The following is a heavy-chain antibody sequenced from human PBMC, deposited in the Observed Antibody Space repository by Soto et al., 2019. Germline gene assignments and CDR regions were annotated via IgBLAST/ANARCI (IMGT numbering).Heavy chain of an antibody. J-gene: IGHJ6*03. CDR2: MNPNSGNT. CDR3: ARGFPPPYCSSTSCYGMGDDYYYYMDV. CDR1: GYTFTSYD. Sequence: ASVKVSCKASGYTFTSYDINWVRQATGQGLEWMGWMNPNSGNTGYAQKFQGRVTMTRNTSISTAYMELSSLRSEDTAVDYCARGFPPPYCSSTSCYGMGDDYYYYMDVWGKGTTVTVSS. D-gene: IGHD2-2*01. V-gene: IGHV1-8*01.